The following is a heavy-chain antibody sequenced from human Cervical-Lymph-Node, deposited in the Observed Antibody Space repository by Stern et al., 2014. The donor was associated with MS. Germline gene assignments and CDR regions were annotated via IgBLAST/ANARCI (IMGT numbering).Heavy chain of an antibody. CDR1: GFSLTTSGLC. J-gene: IGHJ3*02. V-gene: IGHV2-70*01. CDR2: IDWDGDK. CDR3: ARIRGTNTREDSFDI. Sequence: ESGPALVKPTQTLTLTCTFSGFSLTTSGLCLSWIRQPPGKALEWLALIDWDGDKYYNTSLKTRLTISKDASKNQVVLRMTNMDPVDTATYYCARIRGTNTREDSFDIWGQGTMVTVSS. D-gene: IGHD2-2*02.